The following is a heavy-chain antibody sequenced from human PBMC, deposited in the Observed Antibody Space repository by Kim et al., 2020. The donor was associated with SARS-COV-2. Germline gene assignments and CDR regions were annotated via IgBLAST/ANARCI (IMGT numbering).Heavy chain of an antibody. CDR2: IKTKAESFAT. CDR3: SRRDCSDGRCLYSLD. CDR1: GFTLSGYH. J-gene: IGHJ4*01. V-gene: IGHV3-73*01. Sequence: GGSLRLSCAASGFTLSGYHVHWVRQASGKGLEWVGRIKTKAESFATAYAASVTDRFTLSRDDSKNTAYLQMDSLSTEDTAVYYCSRRDCSDGRCLYSLD. D-gene: IGHD2-15*01.